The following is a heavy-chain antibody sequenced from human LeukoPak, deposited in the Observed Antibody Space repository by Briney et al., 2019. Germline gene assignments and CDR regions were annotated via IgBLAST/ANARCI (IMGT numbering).Heavy chain of an antibody. V-gene: IGHV4-39*01. D-gene: IGHD3-16*02. J-gene: IGHJ4*02. CDR2: IFYSGST. CDR3: ARHELYDYVWGSYHSGFDY. CDR1: GGSISSSSYY. Sequence: PSETLSLTCTVSGGSISSSSYYWRWIRQPPGKGREWIGSIFYSGSTYHNPSLKSQVTISVDTSNVQFSLKLSSVTAADTAVYCCARHELYDYVWGSYHSGFDYWGQETLVTVSS.